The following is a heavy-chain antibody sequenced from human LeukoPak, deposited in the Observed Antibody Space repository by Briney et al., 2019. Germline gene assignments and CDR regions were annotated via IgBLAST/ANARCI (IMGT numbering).Heavy chain of an antibody. J-gene: IGHJ6*03. D-gene: IGHD3-10*01. CDR3: ARQGSGRYYGMYYYYMDV. Sequence: SETLSLTCTVSGGSISSSSYYWGWIRQPPGKGLEWIGRIYYSGSTYYNPSLKSRVTISVDTSKNQFSLKLSSVTAADTAVYYCARQGSGRYYGMYYYYMDVWGKGTTVTVSS. CDR2: IYYSGST. V-gene: IGHV4-39*01. CDR1: GGSISSSSYY.